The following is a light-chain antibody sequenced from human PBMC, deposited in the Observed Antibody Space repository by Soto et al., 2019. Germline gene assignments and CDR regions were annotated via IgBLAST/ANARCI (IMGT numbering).Light chain of an antibody. CDR2: EGT. CDR1: SGDVGACKY. J-gene: IGLJ2*01. CDR3: SSCTGSRTLV. Sequence: QSALTQPASVFGSPGQSITISCTGSSGDVGACKYVSWYQQHPGKAPKLIIFEGTNRPSGISSRFSGSKFGYTASLTISGLQAEDEAEYYCSSCTGSRTLVFGGGTQLTVL. V-gene: IGLV2-14*01.